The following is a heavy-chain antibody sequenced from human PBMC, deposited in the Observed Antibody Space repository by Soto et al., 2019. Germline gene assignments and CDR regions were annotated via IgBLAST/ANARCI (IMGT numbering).Heavy chain of an antibody. V-gene: IGHV1-69*12. CDR2: IIPIFGTA. CDR3: ARAEAQRYFDWLN. CDR1: GGTFSSYA. D-gene: IGHD3-9*01. Sequence: QVQLVQSGAEVKKPGSSVKVSCKASGGTFSSYAISWVRQAPGQGLEWMGGIIPIFGTANYAQKFQGRVTSTADESASPAYMELGSLRSEDTAVYYCARAEAQRYFDWLNWGQGTLVTVSS. J-gene: IGHJ4*02.